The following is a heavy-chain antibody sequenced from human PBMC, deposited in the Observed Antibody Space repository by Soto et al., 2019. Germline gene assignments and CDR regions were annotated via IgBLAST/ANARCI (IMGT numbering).Heavy chain of an antibody. CDR3: ARGITIFGVVTEHYFDY. D-gene: IGHD3-3*01. CDR2: ISAYNGNT. V-gene: IGHV1-18*01. CDR1: GYTSTSYG. Sequence: ASVKVSCKASGYTSTSYGISWVRQAPGQGLEWMGWISAYNGNTNYAQKLQGRVTMTTDTSTSTAYMEVRSLRSDVTAVYYCARGITIFGVVTEHYFDYWGQGTLVTVSS. J-gene: IGHJ4*02.